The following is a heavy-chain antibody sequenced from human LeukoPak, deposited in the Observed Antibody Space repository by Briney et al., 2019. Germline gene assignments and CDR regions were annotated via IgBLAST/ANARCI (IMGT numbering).Heavy chain of an antibody. D-gene: IGHD3-22*01. Sequence: GGSLRLSCAASGFSFSSNSMNWVRQAPGKGLEWVSYISGSSSTIYYADSVKGRFTISRDNSKNTLYLQMNSLRAEDTAVYYCATRSAYYTYYFDYWGQGTLVTVSS. V-gene: IGHV3-48*01. CDR2: ISGSSSTI. J-gene: IGHJ4*02. CDR1: GFSFSSNS. CDR3: ATRSAYYTYYFDY.